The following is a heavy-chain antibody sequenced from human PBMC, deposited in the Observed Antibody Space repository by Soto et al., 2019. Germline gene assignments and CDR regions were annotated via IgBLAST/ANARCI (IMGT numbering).Heavy chain of an antibody. CDR3: ARTALGWFDP. V-gene: IGHV4-59*01. D-gene: IGHD2-21*02. CDR1: GGSISSYY. CDR2: IFYSGST. J-gene: IGHJ5*02. Sequence: SETLSLTCIVSGGSISSYYWSWIRQPPGKGLEWIGYIFYSGSTNQSPSLKSRVTISVDTSKNQFSLKLRSVTAADTAVYYCARTALGWFDPWGQGTLVTVSS.